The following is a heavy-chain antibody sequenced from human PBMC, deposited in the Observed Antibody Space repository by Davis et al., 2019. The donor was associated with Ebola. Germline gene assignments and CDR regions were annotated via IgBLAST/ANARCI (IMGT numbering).Heavy chain of an antibody. J-gene: IGHJ6*03. CDR2: IYYSGST. CDR1: GGSISSYY. CDR3: ARLYYDFWSGYYPRDIYYYYMDV. Sequence: PSETLSLTCTASGGSISSYYWSWIRQPPGKGLEWIGYIYYSGSTNYNPSLKSRVTISVDTSKNQFSLKLSSVTAADTAVYYCARLYYDFWSGYYPRDIYYYYMDVWGKGTTVTVSS. V-gene: IGHV4-59*12. D-gene: IGHD3-3*01.